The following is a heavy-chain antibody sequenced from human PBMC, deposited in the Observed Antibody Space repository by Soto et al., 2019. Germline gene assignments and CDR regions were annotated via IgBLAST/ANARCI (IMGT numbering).Heavy chain of an antibody. Sequence: QAQLVQSGAEVKKPGASVKVSCKASGYSFTNYGISWVRQAPGQGLEWMGWISAYNGNTNYAQKLQGRITVTTDTSTRTGYMELRSLRSDDTAVYYCVRAAYDILTGYYRIWGQGTMVTVSS. V-gene: IGHV1-18*01. CDR2: ISAYNGNT. J-gene: IGHJ3*02. D-gene: IGHD3-9*01. CDR1: GYSFTNYG. CDR3: VRAAYDILTGYYRI.